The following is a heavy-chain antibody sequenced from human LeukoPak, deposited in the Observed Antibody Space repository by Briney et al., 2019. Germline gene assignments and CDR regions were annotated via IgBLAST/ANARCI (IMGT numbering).Heavy chain of an antibody. CDR3: AREGYSSSWYPN. Sequence: PGGSLRLSCAASGFTFSSYAMSWVRQAPGKGLEWVSYISSSSSTIYYADSVKGRFTISRDNAKNSLYLQMNSLRAEDTAVYYRAREGYSSSWYPNWGQGTLVTVFS. CDR2: ISSSSSTI. J-gene: IGHJ4*02. D-gene: IGHD6-13*01. CDR1: GFTFSSYA. V-gene: IGHV3-48*04.